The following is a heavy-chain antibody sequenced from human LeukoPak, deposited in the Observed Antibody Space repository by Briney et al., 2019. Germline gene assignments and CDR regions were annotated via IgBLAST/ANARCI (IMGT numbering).Heavy chain of an antibody. D-gene: IGHD5-18*01. CDR1: GYSFTSYW. CDR3: ASVDTAMVRGGYFDY. J-gene: IGHJ4*02. V-gene: IGHV5-51*01. CDR2: IYPGDSDT. Sequence: GESLKISCKGSGYSFTSYWIGWVRQMPGKGLEWMGIIYPGDSDTRYSPSLQGQVTISADKSISTAYLQWSSLKASDTAMYYCASVDTAMVRGGYFDYWGQGTLVTVSS.